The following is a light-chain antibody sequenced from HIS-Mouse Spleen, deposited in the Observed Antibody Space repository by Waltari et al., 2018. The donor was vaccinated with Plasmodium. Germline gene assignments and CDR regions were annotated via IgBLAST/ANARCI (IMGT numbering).Light chain of an antibody. CDR2: EGS. Sequence: QSALTPPASVSGSPGQSITISCTGTSSDVGSYNLVALYQHHPGKAPKLMIYEGSKRPSGVSNLFSGSKSGNTASLTISGLQAEDEADYYCCSYAGSSTFVFGGGTKLTVL. CDR1: SSDVGSYNL. J-gene: IGLJ3*02. CDR3: CSYAGSSTFV. V-gene: IGLV2-23*03.